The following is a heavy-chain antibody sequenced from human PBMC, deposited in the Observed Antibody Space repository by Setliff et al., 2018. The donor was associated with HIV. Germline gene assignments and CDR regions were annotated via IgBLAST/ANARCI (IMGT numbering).Heavy chain of an antibody. J-gene: IGHJ6*03. V-gene: IGHV3-53*01. CDR2: IYSDGST. CDR3: AKDAGVTGGLYRYYKDA. CDR1: GFTVSSSY. Sequence: GGSLRLSCEASGFTVSSSYIAWVRQAPGKGLEWVSTIYSDGSTYHRDSVKGRFTLSRDNSKNQFSLKLTSVTAADTAVYYCAKDAGVTGGLYRYYKDAWGNGTTVTVSS. D-gene: IGHD2-8*01.